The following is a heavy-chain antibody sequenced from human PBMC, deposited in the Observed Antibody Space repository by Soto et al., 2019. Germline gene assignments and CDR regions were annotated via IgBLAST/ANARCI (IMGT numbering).Heavy chain of an antibody. CDR2: MNAGNGNT. Sequence: QVRLEQSGADVKTPGASVKVSCQASGYTFNIYAIHWVRQAPGQRPEWMGWMNAGNGNTEYSPKFHGRVTMTRDRYARAAYMELSGLKSEDTAVYYCARDCTYCGGDTGREAFDIWGQGTMVTVS. CDR3: ARDCTYCGGDTGREAFDI. V-gene: IGHV1-3*01. CDR1: GYTFNIYA. D-gene: IGHD2-21*01. J-gene: IGHJ3*02.